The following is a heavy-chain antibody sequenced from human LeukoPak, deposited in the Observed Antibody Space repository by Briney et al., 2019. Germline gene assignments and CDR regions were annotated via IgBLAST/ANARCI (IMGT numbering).Heavy chain of an antibody. Sequence: GGSLRLSCAASGFIFNNYWMHWVRQAPGKGLVWVSRINSDGSSRNYADSVKGRSTISRDNAKNTLYLQMNSLRAEDTGVYYCASASSHRIAAGGDYWGQGTLVTVSS. CDR1: GFIFNNYW. CDR3: ASASSHRIAAGGDY. J-gene: IGHJ4*02. CDR2: INSDGSSR. V-gene: IGHV3-74*01. D-gene: IGHD6-13*01.